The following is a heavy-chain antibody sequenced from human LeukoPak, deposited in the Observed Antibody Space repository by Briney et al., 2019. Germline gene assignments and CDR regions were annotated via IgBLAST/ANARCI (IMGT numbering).Heavy chain of an antibody. V-gene: IGHV4-34*01. CDR3: ARDYQGGYGDKTVDY. CDR1: GGSFSDYF. D-gene: IGHD5-18*01. J-gene: IGHJ4*02. CDR2: INHSGDT. Sequence: SETLSLTCAVYGGSFSDYFWNWIRQAPRKGPGWDGEINHSGDTNYNPSLKSRVTISVDTSKNQFSLKLTSVTAADTAVYYCARDYQGGYGDKTVDYWGQGTLVTVSS.